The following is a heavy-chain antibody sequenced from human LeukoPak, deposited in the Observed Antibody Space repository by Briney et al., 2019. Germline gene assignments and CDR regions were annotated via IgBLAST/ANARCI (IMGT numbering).Heavy chain of an antibody. CDR1: GFTFSDYY. V-gene: IGHV3-11*04. J-gene: IGHJ1*01. Sequence: GGSLRLSCAASGFTFSDYYMSWIRHAPGKGLEWVSHISSSGSTITYADSVKGRFTVSRVNTKNSLYLQMNSLRADDTAIYYCARTKWQLPWAWGQGTLVTVSS. D-gene: IGHD1-26*01. CDR2: ISSSGSTI. CDR3: ARTKWQLPWA.